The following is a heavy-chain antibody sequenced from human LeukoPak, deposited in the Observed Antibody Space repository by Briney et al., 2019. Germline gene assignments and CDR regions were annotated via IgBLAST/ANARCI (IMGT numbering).Heavy chain of an antibody. CDR2: ISYDGSNK. D-gene: IGHD3-22*01. J-gene: IGHJ4*02. Sequence: PGGSLRLSCAASGFTFSSYGMHWVRQAPGKGLEWVAVISYDGSNKYYADSVKGRFTISRDNSKNTLYLQMNSLRAEDTAVYYCARTFYYYDSSGYSPGFDYWGQGTLVTVSS. CDR3: ARTFYYYDSSGYSPGFDY. CDR1: GFTFSSYG. V-gene: IGHV3-30*19.